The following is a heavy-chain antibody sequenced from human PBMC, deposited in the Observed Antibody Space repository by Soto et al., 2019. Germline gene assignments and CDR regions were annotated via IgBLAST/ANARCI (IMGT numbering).Heavy chain of an antibody. CDR2: IYYSGRT. D-gene: IGHD2-2*01. CDR1: GDAISKADFY. V-gene: IGHV4-30-4*01. J-gene: IGHJ5*02. CDR3: ARQVPAAMHWFDP. Sequence: VQQQESGPGLVKPSETLSLTCTVSGDAISKADFYWSWIRQPPREGLEWIGYIYYSGRTHYNPPLKIRVTISVDTSKNQFSLKLSSVTAADTAMYYCARQVPAAMHWFDPWGQGTLVTVSS.